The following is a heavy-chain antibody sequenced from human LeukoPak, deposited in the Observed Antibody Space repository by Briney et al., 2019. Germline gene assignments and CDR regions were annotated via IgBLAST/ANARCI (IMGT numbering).Heavy chain of an antibody. V-gene: IGHV1-69*01. Sequence: SVKVSCKASGGTFSSYAISWVRQAPGQGLEWMGGIIPIFGTANYAQKFQGRVTITADESTSTAYMELSSLRSEDTAVYYCARTYRDGYNYYFDYWGQGTMVTVSS. J-gene: IGHJ4*02. D-gene: IGHD5-24*01. CDR2: IIPIFGTA. CDR3: ARTYRDGYNYYFDY. CDR1: GGTFSSYA.